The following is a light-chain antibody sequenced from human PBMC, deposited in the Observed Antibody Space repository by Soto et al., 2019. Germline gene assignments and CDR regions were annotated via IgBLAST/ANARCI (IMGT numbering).Light chain of an antibody. CDR1: QSVLYSSNNKNY. CDR3: QQYYSTPLA. CDR2: WAS. V-gene: IGKV4-1*01. Sequence: DIVMSQSPDSLAVSLGERATINCKSSQSVLYSSNNKNYLAWYQQKPRQPPKLLIYWASTRESGVPDRFSGSGSGTDLTLTISSLQAEDVAVYYCQQYYSTPLAFGQGTKVEIK. J-gene: IGKJ1*01.